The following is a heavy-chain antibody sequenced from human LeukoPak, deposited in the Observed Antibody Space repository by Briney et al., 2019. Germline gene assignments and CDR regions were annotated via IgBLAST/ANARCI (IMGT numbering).Heavy chain of an antibody. CDR1: GFTFSSYS. V-gene: IGHV3-21*01. CDR2: ISSSSSYI. D-gene: IGHD2-2*01. CDR3: ARAAQYCSSTSCYEWFDP. Sequence: GGSLRLXCAASGFTFSSYSMNWVRQAPGKGLEWVSSISSSSSYIYYADSVKGRFTISRDNAKNSLYLQMNSLRAEDTAVYYCARAAQYCSSTSCYEWFDPWGQGTLVTVSS. J-gene: IGHJ5*02.